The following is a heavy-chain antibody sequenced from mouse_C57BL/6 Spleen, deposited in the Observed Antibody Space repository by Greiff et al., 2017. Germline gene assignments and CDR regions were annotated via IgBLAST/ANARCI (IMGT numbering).Heavy chain of an antibody. D-gene: IGHD2-5*01. CDR1: GYTFTSYW. V-gene: IGHV1-52*01. J-gene: IGHJ4*01. CDR3: ARSGYDSNYYAMDD. Sequence: QVQLQQPGAELVRPGSSVKLSCKASGYTFTSYWMHWVKQRPIQGLEWIGNIDPSDSETHYNQKFKDKATLTVDKSSSTAYMQLSSLTSEDSAVYYCARSGYDSNYYAMDDWGQGTSVTVSS. CDR2: IDPSDSET.